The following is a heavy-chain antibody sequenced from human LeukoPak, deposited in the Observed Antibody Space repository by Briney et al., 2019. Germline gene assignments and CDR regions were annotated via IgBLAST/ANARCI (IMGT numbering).Heavy chain of an antibody. CDR2: IIPILGIA. Sequence: SVTVSCKASGGTFSIYAISWVRQAPGQGLEWMGRIIPILGIANYAQKFQGRVTITADKSTSTAYMELSSLRSEDTAVYYCARAPDLGGGSPLDYWGQGTLVTVSS. D-gene: IGHD2-15*01. CDR1: GGTFSIYA. V-gene: IGHV1-69*04. CDR3: ARAPDLGGGSPLDY. J-gene: IGHJ4*02.